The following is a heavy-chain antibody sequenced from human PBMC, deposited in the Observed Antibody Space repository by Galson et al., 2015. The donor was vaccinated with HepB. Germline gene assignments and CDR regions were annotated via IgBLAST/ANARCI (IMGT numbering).Heavy chain of an antibody. V-gene: IGHV1-3*01. CDR2: INAGNGNT. CDR3: AREGIAAAGKDY. CDR1: GYTFTSYA. J-gene: IGHJ4*02. D-gene: IGHD6-13*01. Sequence: SVKVSCKASGYTFTSYAMHWVRQAPGQRLEWMGWINAGNGNTKYSQKFQGRVTITRDTSASTAYMELSSLRSEDTAVYYCAREGIAAAGKDYWGQGTLVTVSS.